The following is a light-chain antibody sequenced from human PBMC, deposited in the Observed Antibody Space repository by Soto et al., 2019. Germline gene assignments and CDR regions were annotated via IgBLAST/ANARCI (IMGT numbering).Light chain of an antibody. CDR1: QGIAPY. CDR3: QKYNSAPLT. CDR2: ATS. V-gene: IGKV1-27*01. J-gene: IGKJ4*01. Sequence: DVQMTQSPSSLSAFVGDRVTITCRASQGIAPYLAWFQQKPGKVPKLLIYATSTLQSGVPSRFSGSGSGTDFTLTITSLQPEYVATYYCQKYNSAPLTFGGGTKVDIK.